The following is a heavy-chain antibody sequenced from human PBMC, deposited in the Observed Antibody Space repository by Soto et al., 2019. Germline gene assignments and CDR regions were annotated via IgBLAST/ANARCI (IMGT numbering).Heavy chain of an antibody. D-gene: IGHD2-15*01. V-gene: IGHV3-74*01. Sequence: GGSLRLSCAASGFTFGTYWFHWVRQAPGKGLLWVSQINHDESSANYADSVKGRFTISKDKARNTLYLEMSSLRAEDTAVYYCARVKGGSGAAADPLDLWAQGTLVTVSS. J-gene: IGHJ4*02. CDR1: GFTFGTYW. CDR3: ARVKGGSGAAADPLDL. CDR2: INHDESSA.